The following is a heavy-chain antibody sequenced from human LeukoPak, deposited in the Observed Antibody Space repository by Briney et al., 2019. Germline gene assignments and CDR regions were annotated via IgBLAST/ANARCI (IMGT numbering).Heavy chain of an antibody. Sequence: SETLSLTCTVSGGSISSSSYYWGWIRQPPGKGLEWIGSIYYSGSTYYNPSLKSRVTISVDTSKDQFSLKLSSVTAADTAVYYCARDYDSSGYYDYWGQGTLVTVSS. V-gene: IGHV4-39*02. CDR1: GGSISSSSYY. CDR3: ARDYDSSGYYDY. J-gene: IGHJ4*02. CDR2: IYYSGST. D-gene: IGHD3-22*01.